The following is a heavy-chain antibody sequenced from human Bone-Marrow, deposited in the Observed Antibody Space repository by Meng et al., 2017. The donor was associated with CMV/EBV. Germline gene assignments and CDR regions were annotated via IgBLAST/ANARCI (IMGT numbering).Heavy chain of an antibody. J-gene: IGHJ2*01. D-gene: IGHD2-8*01. V-gene: IGHV3-53*01. CDR1: GFTVSSKY. CDR3: ARGDSEYCTNGVCSSYWYFDL. Sequence: GGSLRLSCVASGFTVSSKYMSWVRQAPGKGLEWVSVIYSGGSTFYADSVKGRFTISRDSSKNTLYLQMNSLRAEDTAVYYCARGDSEYCTNGVCSSYWYFDLWGRGTLVTVSS. CDR2: IYSGGST.